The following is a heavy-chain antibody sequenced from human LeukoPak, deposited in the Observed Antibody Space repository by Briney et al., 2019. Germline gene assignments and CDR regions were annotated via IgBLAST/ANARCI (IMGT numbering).Heavy chain of an antibody. D-gene: IGHD3-22*01. CDR2: IRGNAGTT. V-gene: IGHV3-23*01. J-gene: IGHJ4*02. CDR1: GFIFSNYG. CDR3: AKGHGDASGYYYFDS. Sequence: PGGSLRLSCAASGFIFSNYGMSWVRQAPGKGLEWVSAIRGNAGTTYYADSVKGRFTIFRDNNKNMLYLQMNSLRVEDTAVYYCAKGHGDASGYYYFDSWGQGTLVTVSS.